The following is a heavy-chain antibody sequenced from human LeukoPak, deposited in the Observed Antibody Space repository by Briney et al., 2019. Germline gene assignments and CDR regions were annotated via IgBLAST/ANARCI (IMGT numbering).Heavy chain of an antibody. Sequence: PSETLSLTCTVSGGSISSSSYYWGWIRQPPGKGLEWIGSIYYSGSTYYNPSLKSRVTISVDTSKNQFSLKLSSVTAADTAVYHCARGRQWLVRYFDYWGQGTLVTVSS. D-gene: IGHD6-19*01. CDR3: ARGRQWLVRYFDY. CDR1: GGSISSSSYY. J-gene: IGHJ4*02. V-gene: IGHV4-39*07. CDR2: IYYSGST.